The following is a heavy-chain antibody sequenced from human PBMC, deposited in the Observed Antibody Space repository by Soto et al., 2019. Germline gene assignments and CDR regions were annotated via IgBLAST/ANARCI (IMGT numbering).Heavy chain of an antibody. V-gene: IGHV3-66*01. CDR2: IYSGGST. J-gene: IGHJ4*02. CDR1: GFTVSSNY. CDR3: ARGPYDILTGYSGYLDY. Sequence: GGSLRLSCAASGFTVSSNYMSWVRQAPGKGLEWVSVIYSGGSTYYADSVKGRFTISRDNSKNTLYLQMNSLRAEDTAVYYCARGPYDILTGYSGYLDYWGQGTLVTVSS. D-gene: IGHD3-9*01.